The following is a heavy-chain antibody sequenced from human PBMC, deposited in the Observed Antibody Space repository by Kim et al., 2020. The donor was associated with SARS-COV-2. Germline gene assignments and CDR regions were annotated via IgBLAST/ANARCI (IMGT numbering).Heavy chain of an antibody. CDR3: ARAVAADRYYFDY. J-gene: IGHJ4*02. CDR1: GGTFSSYA. V-gene: IGHV1-69*13. D-gene: IGHD6-13*01. CDR2: IIPIFGTA. Sequence: SVKVSCKASGGTFSSYAISWVRQAPGQGLEWMGGIIPIFGTANYAQKFQGRVTITADESTSTAYMELSSLRSEETAVYYCARAVAADRYYFDYWGQGTLVTVSS.